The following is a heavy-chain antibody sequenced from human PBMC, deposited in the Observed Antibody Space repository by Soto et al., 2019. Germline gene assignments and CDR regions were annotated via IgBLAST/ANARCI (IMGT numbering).Heavy chain of an antibody. J-gene: IGHJ5*02. D-gene: IGHD2-2*02. CDR1: GFTFTSSA. Sequence: QMQLVQSGPEVKKPGTSVKVSCKASGFTFTSSAVQWVRQARGQRLEWIGWIVVGSGNTNYAQKFQERVTITRDMSTSTAYMELSSLRSEDTAVYYCADTSTSLGEFDPWGQGTLVTVSS. CDR3: ADTSTSLGEFDP. CDR2: IVVGSGNT. V-gene: IGHV1-58*01.